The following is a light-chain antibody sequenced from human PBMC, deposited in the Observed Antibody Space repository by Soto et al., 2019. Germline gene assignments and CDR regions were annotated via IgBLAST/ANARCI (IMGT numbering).Light chain of an antibody. CDR3: QQSYSTLFT. CDR1: QSISTY. J-gene: IGKJ5*01. Sequence: DIQMTQSPSSLSSSVGDRVTITWRSSQSISTYLNWYQQKPGKDNKLLIYAASSLQSGVPSRFSGSGSGTDFTLTISSLQPEDFATYYCQQSYSTLFTFGQGTRLEIK. CDR2: AAS. V-gene: IGKV1-39*01.